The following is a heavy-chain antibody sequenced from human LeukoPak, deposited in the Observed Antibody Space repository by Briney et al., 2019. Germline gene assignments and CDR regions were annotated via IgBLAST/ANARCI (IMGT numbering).Heavy chain of an antibody. D-gene: IGHD4-11*01. CDR3: ARGDYSSHTL. V-gene: IGHV3-74*01. J-gene: IGHJ4*02. Sequence: GGSLRLSCAASGFTFSSYWMLWVRQSPGKGLVWVSRIKTDGSDTYYADSVRGRFTISRDNAKNTLYLQMDSLRAEDTAVYFCARGDYSSHTLWGQGTLVTVSS. CDR1: GFTFSSYW. CDR2: IKTDGSDT.